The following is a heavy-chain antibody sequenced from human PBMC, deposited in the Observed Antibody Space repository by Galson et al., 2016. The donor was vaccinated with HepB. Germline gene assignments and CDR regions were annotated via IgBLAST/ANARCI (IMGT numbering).Heavy chain of an antibody. Sequence: SLRLSCAASGFIFSSYAMTWVRQAPWKGLEWVSVIYIGGSTYYADSVKGRFTISRDNSKNTVYLQMNSLRAEDTAVYYCARDVRFPGSAPYMDVWGKGTTGTVSS. J-gene: IGHJ6*03. D-gene: IGHD2-21*01. CDR2: IYIGGST. CDR1: GFIFSSYA. V-gene: IGHV3-23*03. CDR3: ARDVRFPGSAPYMDV.